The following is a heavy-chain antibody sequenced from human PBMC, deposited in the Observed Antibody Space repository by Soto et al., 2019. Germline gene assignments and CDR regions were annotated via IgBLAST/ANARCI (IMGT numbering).Heavy chain of an antibody. Sequence: EVQLLESGGGLVQPGGSLRLSCAASGFTFSSYAMSWVRQAPGKGLEWVSAISGSGGSTYYADSVKGRFTISRDNSKNTLYLQMNSLGAEDTAVYYCAKAVLLWFGELGYFDYWGQGTLVTVSS. CDR2: ISGSGGST. CDR1: GFTFSSYA. J-gene: IGHJ4*02. D-gene: IGHD3-10*01. V-gene: IGHV3-23*01. CDR3: AKAVLLWFGELGYFDY.